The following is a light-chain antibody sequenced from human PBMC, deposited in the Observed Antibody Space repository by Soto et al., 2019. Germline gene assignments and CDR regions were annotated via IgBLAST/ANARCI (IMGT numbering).Light chain of an antibody. V-gene: IGKV3D-7*01. Sequence: VLTHSPPTRYFFPGEGATLPSRFSQSISSSYLSWYQQSPGQAPRLPIYGASTRATGIPARFSGSGRGSGTDFTLTISSLRPEDFAVYYCQQDYNLPITFGQGTRLEI. J-gene: IGKJ5*01. CDR1: QSISSSY. CDR2: GAS. CDR3: QQDYNLPIT.